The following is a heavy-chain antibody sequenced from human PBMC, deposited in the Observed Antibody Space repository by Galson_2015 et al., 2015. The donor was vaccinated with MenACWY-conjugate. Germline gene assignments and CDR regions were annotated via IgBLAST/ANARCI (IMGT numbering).Heavy chain of an antibody. V-gene: IGHV3-30*03. D-gene: IGHD3-22*01. CDR3: ATSNYYDGGGPVCLN. CDR2: ISKDARQT. Sequence: SLRLSCAAAGFTLSSIGMHWVRRSPGKGLEWLALISKDARQTFYADSVEGRFTISRDNSNNTPYLEMNSLRVDDTAVYYCATSNYYDGGGPVCLNWGQGTLVTVSS. CDR1: GFTLSSIG. J-gene: IGHJ1*01.